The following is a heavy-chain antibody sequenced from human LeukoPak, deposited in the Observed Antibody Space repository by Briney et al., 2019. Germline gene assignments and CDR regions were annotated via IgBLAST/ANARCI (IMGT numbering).Heavy chain of an antibody. CDR3: ARGVWTTSAGVGRKYFHH. V-gene: IGHV4-39*07. Sequence: SETLSLTCTVSGVSISSSYSYWSWLRHPPGKGLEWIGEINHSGSTNYNPSLKSRVTISVDTSKNQFSLKLSSVTAADTAVYYCARGVWTTSAGVGRKYFHHWGQGTLVTVSS. D-gene: IGHD4-17*01. J-gene: IGHJ1*01. CDR2: INHSGST. CDR1: GVSISSSYSY.